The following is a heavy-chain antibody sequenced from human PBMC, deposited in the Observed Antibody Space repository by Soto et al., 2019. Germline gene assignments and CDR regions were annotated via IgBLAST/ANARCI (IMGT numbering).Heavy chain of an antibody. D-gene: IGHD2-21*01. CDR2: INHSGST. V-gene: IGHV4-34*01. Sequence: PSETLSLTCAVYGGSFSGYYWSWIRQPPGKGLEWIGEINHSGSTNYNPSLKIRVTISVDTSKNQFSLKLSSVTAADTAVYYCARGLNSIPPPVHYYYGMDVWGQGTTVTVSS. CDR3: ARGLNSIPPPVHYYYGMDV. CDR1: GGSFSGYY. J-gene: IGHJ6*02.